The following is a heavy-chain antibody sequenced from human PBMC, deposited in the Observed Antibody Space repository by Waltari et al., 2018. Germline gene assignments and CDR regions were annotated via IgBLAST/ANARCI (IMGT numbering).Heavy chain of an antibody. D-gene: IGHD3-9*01. CDR2: ISSNGGST. V-gene: IGHV3-64*01. CDR3: ARDEGVIIIRWGFDY. J-gene: IGHJ4*02. Sequence: EVQLVESGGGLVQPGGFLRLSCAASGFTFSSYAMHWVRQAPGKGLEYVSAISSNGGSTYYANSVKGRFTISRDNSKNTLYLQMGSLRAEDMAVYYCARDEGVIIIRWGFDYWGQGTLVTVSS. CDR1: GFTFSSYA.